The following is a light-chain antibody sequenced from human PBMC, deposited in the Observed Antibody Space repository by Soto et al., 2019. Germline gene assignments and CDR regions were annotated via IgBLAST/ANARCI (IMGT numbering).Light chain of an antibody. Sequence: DIQLTQSPSSLSASVGDRVTITCRASQGVSSHLAWHQQKPGKAPKLLIYEVSTLQSGVPSRFSGSGSGTEFILTINGLQPDDFATYFCQQFKSGTWTFGQGTKVDIK. CDR3: QQFKSGTWT. J-gene: IGKJ1*01. V-gene: IGKV1-9*01. CDR1: QGVSSH. CDR2: EVS.